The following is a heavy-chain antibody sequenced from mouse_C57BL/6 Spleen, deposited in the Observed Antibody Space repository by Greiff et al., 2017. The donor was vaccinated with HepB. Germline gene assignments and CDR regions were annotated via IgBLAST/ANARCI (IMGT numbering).Heavy chain of an antibody. V-gene: IGHV1-54*01. Sequence: QVQLKQSGAELVRPGTSVKVSCKASGYAFTNYLIEWVKQRPGQGLEWIGVINPGSGGTNYNEKFKGKATLTADKSSSTAYMQLSSLTSEDSAVYFCARWEDYGDAMDYWGQGTSVTVSS. J-gene: IGHJ4*01. CDR1: GYAFTNYL. CDR3: ARWEDYGDAMDY. CDR2: INPGSGGT. D-gene: IGHD1-1*02.